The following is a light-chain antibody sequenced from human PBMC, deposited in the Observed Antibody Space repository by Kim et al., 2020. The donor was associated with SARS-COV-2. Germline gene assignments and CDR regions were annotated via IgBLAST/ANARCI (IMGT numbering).Light chain of an antibody. CDR1: DGDRRNA. V-gene: IGLV4-69*02. CDR3: QTWGSGMGV. J-gene: IGLJ3*02. Sequence: AAVRLTWTLSDGDRRNAIAWHQQQPEKGPGYLMKLNSDGRHSRGDGIPDRFSGSSAGSERYLTISSLQSEDEADYYCQTWGSGMGVFGGGTQLTVL. CDR2: LNSDGRH.